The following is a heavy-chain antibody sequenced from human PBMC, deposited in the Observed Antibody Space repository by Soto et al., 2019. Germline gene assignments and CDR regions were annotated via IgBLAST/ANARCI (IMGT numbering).Heavy chain of an antibody. J-gene: IGHJ6*03. CDR3: ARDRPLEEAAYYDFWSGYYRYYYYYMDV. CDR2: ISAYNGNT. Sequence: ASVKLSCKASGYTFTSYDISWVRQAPRQGLEWMGWISAYNGNTNYAQKLQGRVTMTTDTSTSTAYMELRSLRSDDTAVYYCARDRPLEEAAYYDFWSGYYRYYYYYMDVWGKGTTVTVSS. D-gene: IGHD3-3*01. V-gene: IGHV1-18*01. CDR1: GYTFTSYD.